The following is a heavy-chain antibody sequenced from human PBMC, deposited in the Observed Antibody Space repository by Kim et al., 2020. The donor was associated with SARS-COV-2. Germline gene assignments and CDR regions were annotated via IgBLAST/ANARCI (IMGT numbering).Heavy chain of an antibody. D-gene: IGHD3-16*01. V-gene: IGHV3-33*01. Sequence: GGSLRLSCAASGFAFNTYGMHWVRQAPGKGLEWVAVIWYNGNNKNYVDSVKGRFTISRDNSQNTLYLQMNTLSAEDTAVYYCARGGGREAGYFDYWGQGT. CDR3: ARGGGREAGYFDY. CDR1: GFAFNTYG. CDR2: IWYNGNNK. J-gene: IGHJ4*02.